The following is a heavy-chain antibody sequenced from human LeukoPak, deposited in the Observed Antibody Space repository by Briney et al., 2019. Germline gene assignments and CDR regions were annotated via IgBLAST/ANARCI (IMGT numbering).Heavy chain of an antibody. CDR3: AKASEYYGSGSYPIGGFY. Sequence: PGGSLRLSCATSGFTFSSSAMSWVRQPPGKGLAWVSTISGSGGGTYYADSVKGRFTISRDNSKNTLYLQMNSLRAEDTAVYYCAKASEYYGSGSYPIGGFYWGQGTLVTVSS. CDR2: ISGSGGGT. J-gene: IGHJ4*02. D-gene: IGHD3-10*01. CDR1: GFTFSSSA. V-gene: IGHV3-23*01.